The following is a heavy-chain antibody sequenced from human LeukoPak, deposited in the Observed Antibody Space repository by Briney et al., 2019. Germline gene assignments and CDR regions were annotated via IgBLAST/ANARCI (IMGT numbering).Heavy chain of an antibody. J-gene: IGHJ3*02. V-gene: IGHV4-4*07. Sequence: SETLSLTCTVSGGSISSYYWRWIRQPAGKGLEWIGRIYTSGSTNYNPSLKSRVTMSVDTSKNQFSLKLSSVTAADTAVYYCARDYGNYYDSSGNDAFDIWGQGTMVTVSS. CDR1: GGSISSYY. CDR3: ARDYGNYYDSSGNDAFDI. D-gene: IGHD3-22*01. CDR2: IYTSGST.